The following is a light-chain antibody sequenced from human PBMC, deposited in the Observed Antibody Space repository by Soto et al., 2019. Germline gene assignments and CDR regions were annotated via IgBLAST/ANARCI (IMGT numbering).Light chain of an antibody. CDR2: DTN. V-gene: IGLV7-46*01. Sequence: QTVVTQEPSLTVSPGGTVTLTCGSNTGTVTSGHYPYWFQQKPGQAPRTLIYDTNNRHSWTPARFSSSLLGGKAALTLSGAQPEDEADYYCLLSSAGTPWVFGGGTKLTVL. J-gene: IGLJ3*02. CDR3: LLSSAGTPWV. CDR1: TGTVTSGHY.